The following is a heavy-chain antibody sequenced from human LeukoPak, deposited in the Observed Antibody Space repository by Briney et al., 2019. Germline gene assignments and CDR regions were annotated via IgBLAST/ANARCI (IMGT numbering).Heavy chain of an antibody. J-gene: IGHJ6*02. CDR1: GFTFSSYA. D-gene: IGHD6-13*01. V-gene: IGHV3-23*01. CDR2: ISGSGGST. Sequence: GGSLRLTCAASGFTFSSYAMSWVRQAPGKGLEWVSAISGSGGSTYYADSVKGRFTISRDNSKNTLYLQMNSLRAEDTAVYYCAKGFCGSWYYYYYYGMDVWGQGTTVTVSS. CDR3: AKGFCGSWYYYYYYGMDV.